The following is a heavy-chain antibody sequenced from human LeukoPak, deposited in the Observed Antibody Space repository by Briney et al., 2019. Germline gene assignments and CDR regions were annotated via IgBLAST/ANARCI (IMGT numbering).Heavy chain of an antibody. D-gene: IGHD4-17*01. J-gene: IGHJ5*02. Sequence: SETLSLTCTVSGGSISSSSYYWGWIRQPPGKGLEWIGGIYYSGSTYYNPSLKSRVTISVDTSKNQFSLKLSSVTAADTAVYYCARHYGDAYNWFDPWGQGTLVTVSS. CDR2: IYYSGST. CDR1: GGSISSSSYY. V-gene: IGHV4-39*01. CDR3: ARHYGDAYNWFDP.